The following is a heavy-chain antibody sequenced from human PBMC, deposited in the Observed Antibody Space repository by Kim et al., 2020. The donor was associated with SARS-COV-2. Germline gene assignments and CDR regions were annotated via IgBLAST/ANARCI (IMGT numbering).Heavy chain of an antibody. CDR2: ISSSGSTI. CDR3: ARASLFPDAWYYYYYYGMDV. CDR1: GFTFSDYY. V-gene: IGHV3-11*01. Sequence: GGSLRLSCAASGFTFSDYYMSWIRQAPGKGLEWVSYISSSGSTIYYADSVKGRFTISRDNAKNSLYLQMNSLRAEDTAVYYCARASLFPDAWYYYYYYGMDVWGQGTTVTVSS. D-gene: IGHD3-3*02. J-gene: IGHJ6*02.